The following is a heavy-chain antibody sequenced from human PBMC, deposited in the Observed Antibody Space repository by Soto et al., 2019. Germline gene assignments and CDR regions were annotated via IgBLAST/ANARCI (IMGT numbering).Heavy chain of an antibody. D-gene: IGHD1-1*01. J-gene: IGHJ6*02. V-gene: IGHV3-74*01. CDR3: VSGPVEYYGLDV. CDR1: GFTFRHHW. Sequence: GGSLRLSCAASGFTFRHHWKHWVSQAPGNGLTWVSRISSDGSSTNYADSVKGRFTVSRDNDKNTLYLQWSSLRPDDTAVYYCVSGPVEYYGLDVWGQGTTVTVSS. CDR2: ISSDGSST.